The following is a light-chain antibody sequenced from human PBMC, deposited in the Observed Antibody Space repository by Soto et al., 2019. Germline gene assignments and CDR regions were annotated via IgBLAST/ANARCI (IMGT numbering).Light chain of an antibody. CDR3: QQYSSYSRT. CDR2: DAS. Sequence: DIQMTQSPSTLSASVGDRVTITCRASQSISNWLAWYQQKPGKAPNLLTYDASSLESGVPSRFSGSGSGTEFTLTITSLQPDDVATYYCQQYSSYSRTFGHGTKVQI. J-gene: IGKJ1*01. CDR1: QSISNW. V-gene: IGKV1-5*01.